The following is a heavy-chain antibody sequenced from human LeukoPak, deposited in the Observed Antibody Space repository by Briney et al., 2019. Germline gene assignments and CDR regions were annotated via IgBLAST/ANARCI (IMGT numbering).Heavy chain of an antibody. Sequence: PGGSLRLSCAASGFTFSSYAMSWVRQAPGKGLEWVSRIRNKANSYITEYAASVKGGFAISRDDSKNSVFLQLNSLKTEDTAVYYCTRVNLRTGERFFDYWGQGTLVTVSS. J-gene: IGHJ4*02. D-gene: IGHD7-27*01. CDR3: TRVNLRTGERFFDY. CDR1: GFTFSSYA. CDR2: IRNKANSYIT. V-gene: IGHV3-72*01.